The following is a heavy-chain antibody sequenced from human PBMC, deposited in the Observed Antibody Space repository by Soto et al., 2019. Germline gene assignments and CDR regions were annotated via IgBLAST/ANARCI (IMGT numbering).Heavy chain of an antibody. CDR1: GGPFSAYY. V-gene: IGHV4-34*01. Sequence: GALALSSAVKGGPFSAYYMSWIRQPPGKGLEWIGEINHSGGTSYNPSLKSRVTISVDTSKSQFSLKLTSVTAADRAVSYCARGSVDTVGSSGFHEYWGQGTPVTVSS. CDR3: ARGSVDTVGSSGFHEY. J-gene: IGHJ4*02. CDR2: INHSGGT. D-gene: IGHD3-22*01.